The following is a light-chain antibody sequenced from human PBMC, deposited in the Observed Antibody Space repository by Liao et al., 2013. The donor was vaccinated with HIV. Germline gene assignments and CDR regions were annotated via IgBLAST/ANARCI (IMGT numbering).Light chain of an antibody. CDR2: YNS. CDR3: QVWDSSSDHYV. V-gene: IGLV3-21*01. J-gene: IGLJ1*01. CDR1: NIGSKS. Sequence: SYVLTQPPSVSVAPGKTARITCGGNNIGSKSVQWYQQKPGQAPVLVIYYNSDRPSGIPERFSGSKSGNTATLTISRVEAGDEADYYCQVWDSSSDHYVFGTGTKVTVL.